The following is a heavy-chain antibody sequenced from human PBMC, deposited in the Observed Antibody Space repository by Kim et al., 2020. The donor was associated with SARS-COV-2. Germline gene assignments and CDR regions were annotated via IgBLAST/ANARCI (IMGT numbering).Heavy chain of an antibody. Sequence: GRFTIYRDNSKNTLYLRMNSLRAEDTAVYYCAKDVLIVVVPAATRGPFDYWGQGTLVTVSS. V-gene: IGHV3-23*01. J-gene: IGHJ4*02. D-gene: IGHD2-2*01. CDR3: AKDVLIVVVPAATRGPFDY.